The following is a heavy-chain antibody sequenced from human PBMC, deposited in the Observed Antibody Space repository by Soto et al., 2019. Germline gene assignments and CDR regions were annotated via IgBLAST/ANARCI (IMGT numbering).Heavy chain of an antibody. D-gene: IGHD6-19*01. CDR1: GFTFSSYA. J-gene: IGHJ4*02. V-gene: IGHV3-23*01. Sequence: EVQLLESGGGLVQPGGSLRLSCAASGFTFSSYAMSWVRQAPGKGLEWVSGLSGSGGSTYYADSVKGRFTISRDNSKITLYLHMNSLRAEDTAVYYCARRPWGSGWYYFDYWGQGTLVTVSS. CDR3: ARRPWGSGWYYFDY. CDR2: LSGSGGST.